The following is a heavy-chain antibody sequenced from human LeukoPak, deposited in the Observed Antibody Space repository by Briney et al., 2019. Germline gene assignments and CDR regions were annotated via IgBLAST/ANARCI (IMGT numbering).Heavy chain of an antibody. CDR2: IYTSGST. CDR1: GGSISSYY. J-gene: IGHJ3*02. V-gene: IGHV4-4*08. Sequence: SETLSLTCTVSGGSISSYYWSWIRQPPGKGLEWIGRIYTSGSTNYNPSLKSRVTISVDTSKNQFSLKLSSVTAADTAVYYCARVREYQLLWGEESGAFDIWGQGTMVTVSS. D-gene: IGHD2-2*01. CDR3: ARVREYQLLWGEESGAFDI.